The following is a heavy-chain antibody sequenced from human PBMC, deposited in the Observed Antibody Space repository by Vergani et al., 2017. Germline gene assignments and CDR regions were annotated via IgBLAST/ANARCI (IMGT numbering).Heavy chain of an antibody. J-gene: IGHJ4*02. D-gene: IGHD3-10*01. CDR3: ARGTYYYGSGSYYPFDH. Sequence: QVQLVQSGAEVKKPGSSVKVSCKASGGTFSSYAISWVRQAPGQGLEWMGRIIPIFGTANYAQKFQGRVTITADESTSTAYMELSSLRSEDTAVYYCARGTYYYGSGSYYPFDHWGQGTLVTVSS. V-gene: IGHV1-69*18. CDR1: GGTFSSYA. CDR2: IIPIFGTA.